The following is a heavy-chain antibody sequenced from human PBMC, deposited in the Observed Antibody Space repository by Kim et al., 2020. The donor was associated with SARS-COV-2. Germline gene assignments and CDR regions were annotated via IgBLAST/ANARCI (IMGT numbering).Heavy chain of an antibody. V-gene: IGHV4-39*07. CDR1: GGSISSSSYY. J-gene: IGHJ4*01. CDR3: ARGYGSGSYYKPFDY. Sequence: SETLSLTCTVSGGSISSSSYYWGWIRQPPGKGLEWIGCIYYTVSTYYNPSLKSRVTISVDTSKNQFSLKLSSVTAADTAVYYCARGYGSGSYYKPFDYWG. CDR2: IYYTVST. D-gene: IGHD3-10*01.